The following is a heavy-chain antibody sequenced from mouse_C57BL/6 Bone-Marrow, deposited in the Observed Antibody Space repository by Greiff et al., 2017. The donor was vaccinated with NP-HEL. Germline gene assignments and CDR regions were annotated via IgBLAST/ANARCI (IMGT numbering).Heavy chain of an antibody. D-gene: IGHD2-1*01. Sequence: VQLKESGPELVKPGASVKISCKASGYSFTGYYMNWVKQSPEKSLEWIGEINPSTGGTTYNQKFKAKATLTVDKSSSTAYMQLKSLTSEDSAVYYCAREGYGNYEAWFAYWGQGTLVTVSA. CDR2: INPSTGGT. CDR1: GYSFTGYY. CDR3: AREGYGNYEAWFAY. V-gene: IGHV1-42*01. J-gene: IGHJ3*01.